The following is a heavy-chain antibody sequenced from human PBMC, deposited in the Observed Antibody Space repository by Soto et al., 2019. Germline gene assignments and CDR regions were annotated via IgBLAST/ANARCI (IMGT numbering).Heavy chain of an antibody. CDR3: AREVYYYDSSGPRVVWFFDY. CDR2: INPNSGGT. Sequence: ASVKVSCKASGYTFTGYYMHWVRRAPGQGLEWMGWINPNSGGTNYAQKFQGRVTMTRDTSMSTAYMELSRLTSDDTGVDYCAREVYYYDSSGPRVVWFFDYWGQGTLVTVSS. CDR1: GYTFTGYY. V-gene: IGHV1-2*02. D-gene: IGHD3-22*01. J-gene: IGHJ4*02.